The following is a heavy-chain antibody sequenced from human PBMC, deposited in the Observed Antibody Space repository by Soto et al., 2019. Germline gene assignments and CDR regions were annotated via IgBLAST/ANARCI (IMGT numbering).Heavy chain of an antibody. CDR3: AKAVNSGSFSPYYFDY. CDR1: GFTFSSYA. D-gene: IGHD1-26*01. Sequence: EVQLLESGGDLVQPGGSLRLSCAASGFTFSSYAMSWVRQAPGKGLEWVSAISGSGGGTYYADSVKGRFTISRDNSKNTLYLQMNSLRAEDTAVYYCAKAVNSGSFSPYYFDYWGQGTLVTVSS. J-gene: IGHJ4*02. V-gene: IGHV3-23*01. CDR2: ISGSGGGT.